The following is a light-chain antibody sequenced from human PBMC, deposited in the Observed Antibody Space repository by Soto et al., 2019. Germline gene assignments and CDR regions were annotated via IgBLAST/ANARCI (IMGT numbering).Light chain of an antibody. CDR3: QQSYRSPYT. V-gene: IGKV1-39*01. CDR1: QSINIY. Sequence: IQMTQSPSSLSASVGDRVTVTCRASQSINIYLNWYQQKPGKAPTLLIYGASSLQSGVPSRFSGGGSRTDFTLSISSLQPEDFATYYCQQSYRSPYTFGQGTKLEIK. CDR2: GAS. J-gene: IGKJ2*01.